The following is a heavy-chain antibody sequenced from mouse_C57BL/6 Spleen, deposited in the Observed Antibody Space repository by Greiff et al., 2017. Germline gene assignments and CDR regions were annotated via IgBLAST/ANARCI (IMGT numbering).Heavy chain of an antibody. Sequence: EVKLVESGGGLVQPGGSMKLSCAASGFTFSDAWMDWVRQSPEKGLEWVAEIRNKANNHATYYAESVKGRFGISRDDSKSSVDLQMNSLRSEDTGIDYCTIYDGYYGYFDVWGTGTTVTVSS. J-gene: IGHJ1*03. CDR1: GFTFSDAW. CDR2: IRNKANNHAT. V-gene: IGHV6-6*01. CDR3: TIYDGYYGYFDV. D-gene: IGHD2-3*01.